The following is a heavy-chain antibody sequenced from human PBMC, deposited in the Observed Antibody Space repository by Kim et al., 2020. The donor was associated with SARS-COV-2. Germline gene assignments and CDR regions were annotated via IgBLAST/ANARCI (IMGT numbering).Heavy chain of an antibody. V-gene: IGHV3-30-3*01. CDR2: ISYDVSNN. J-gene: IGHJ6*02. D-gene: IGHD3-10*01. Sequence: GGSLRLSCAASGFTLSTYAMHWVRQTPGKGLEWVAVISYDVSNNYYADSVKGRFTISRDNSKNTLYLQMNSLRPEDTAVYHCARDPWSRLRGLIYSYYGMDVWGQGTTVTVSS. CDR3: ARDPWSRLRGLIYSYYGMDV. CDR1: GFTLSTYA.